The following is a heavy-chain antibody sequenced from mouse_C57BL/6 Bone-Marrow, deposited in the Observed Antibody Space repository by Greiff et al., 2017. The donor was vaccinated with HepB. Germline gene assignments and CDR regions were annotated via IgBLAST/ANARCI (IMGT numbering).Heavy chain of an antibody. CDR1: GFTFSDFY. V-gene: IGHV7-1*01. Sequence: EVKLMESGGGLVQSGRSLRLSCATSGFTFSDFYMEWVRQAPGKGLEWIAASRNKANDYTTEYSASVKGRFIVSRDTSQSILYLQMNALRAEDTAIYYCARVYGNYVDWYFDVWGTGTTVTVSS. J-gene: IGHJ1*03. CDR2: SRNKANDYTT. D-gene: IGHD2-1*01. CDR3: ARVYGNYVDWYFDV.